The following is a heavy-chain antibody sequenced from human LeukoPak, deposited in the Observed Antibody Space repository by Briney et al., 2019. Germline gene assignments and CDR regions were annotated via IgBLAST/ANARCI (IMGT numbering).Heavy chain of an antibody. Sequence: GGSLRLSCTASGFTLRNYWMHWVRQVPGKRLVWVSRISGDGGVTNYADSVQSRFTISRDNAKNILYLQINSLRSEDTAVYYCARYSSSSGGASYYLDYWGHGTLVTVSS. J-gene: IGHJ4*01. D-gene: IGHD6-6*01. CDR3: ARYSSSSGGASYYLDY. CDR2: ISGDGGVT. V-gene: IGHV3-74*01. CDR1: GFTLRNYW.